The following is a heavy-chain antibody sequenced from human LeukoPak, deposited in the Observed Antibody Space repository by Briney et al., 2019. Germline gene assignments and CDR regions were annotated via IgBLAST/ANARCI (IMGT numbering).Heavy chain of an antibody. CDR2: IRSSGNTI. Sequence: GGSLRLSCAASGFTFSDYSMSWIRQAPGKGLEWVSYIRSSGNTIYYADSVKGRFTISRDNAKNSLYLQMNSLRAEDTAVYYCAKAYYYDSSGYYSDWFDPWGQGTLVTVSS. CDR3: AKAYYYDSSGYYSDWFDP. V-gene: IGHV3-11*04. D-gene: IGHD3-22*01. CDR1: GFTFSDYS. J-gene: IGHJ5*02.